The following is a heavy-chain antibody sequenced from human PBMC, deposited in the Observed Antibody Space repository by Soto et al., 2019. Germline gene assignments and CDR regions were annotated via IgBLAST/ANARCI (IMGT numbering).Heavy chain of an antibody. CDR2: ISGSGGST. D-gene: IGHD5-12*01. Sequence: EVQLLESGGGLVQPGGSLRLSCAASGFTFSSYAMSWVRQAPGKGLEWVSAISGSGGSTYYADSVKGRFTISRDNSTNTLYLQMNSLRAEDTAVYYCIVATIDKYYYYGMDVWGQGTTVTVSS. J-gene: IGHJ6*02. CDR3: IVATIDKYYYYGMDV. V-gene: IGHV3-23*01. CDR1: GFTFSSYA.